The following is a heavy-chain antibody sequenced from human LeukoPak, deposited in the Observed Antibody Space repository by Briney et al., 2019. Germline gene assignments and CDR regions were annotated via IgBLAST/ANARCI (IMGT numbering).Heavy chain of an antibody. CDR1: GYTFTGYY. CDR2: INPNSGGT. CDR3: ARARYYYDSSGYLFDY. Sequence: ASVKVSCKASGYTFTGYYMHWVRQAPGQGLEWMGWINPNSGGTNYAQKFQGRVTMTRDTSISTAYMELSRLRSDDTAVYYCARARYYYDSSGYLFDYWGQGTLVTASS. V-gene: IGHV1-2*02. D-gene: IGHD3-22*01. J-gene: IGHJ4*02.